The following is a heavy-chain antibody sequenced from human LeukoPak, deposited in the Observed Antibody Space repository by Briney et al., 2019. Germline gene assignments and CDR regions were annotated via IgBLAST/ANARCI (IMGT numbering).Heavy chain of an antibody. CDR1: GFTFSSNY. V-gene: IGHV3-66*01. CDR3: ARGESSSSWYFFDY. J-gene: IGHJ4*02. CDR2: IYSGGST. Sequence: GGSLRLSCAASGFTFSSNYMSWVRQAPGKGLEWVSVIYSGGSTYYADSVKGRFTISRDNSKNTLYLQMNSLRAEDTAVYYCARGESSSSWYFFDYWGQGTLVTVSS. D-gene: IGHD6-13*01.